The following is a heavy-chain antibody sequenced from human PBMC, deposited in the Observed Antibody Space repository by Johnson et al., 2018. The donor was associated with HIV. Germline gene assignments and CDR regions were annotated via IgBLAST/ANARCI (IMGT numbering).Heavy chain of an antibody. Sequence: VQLVESGGGVVRPGGSLRLSCVASGFTFDDYGMSWVRQAPGKGLEWVSGINWNGGRTGYADSVKCRFTISRDNAKNSLLLQMDSLRAEDRALYYCARDQGYCSSSSCSDAFDIWGQGTMVTVSS. D-gene: IGHD2-2*01. CDR2: INWNGGRT. CDR3: ARDQGYCSSSSCSDAFDI. J-gene: IGHJ3*02. CDR1: GFTFDDYG. V-gene: IGHV3-20*04.